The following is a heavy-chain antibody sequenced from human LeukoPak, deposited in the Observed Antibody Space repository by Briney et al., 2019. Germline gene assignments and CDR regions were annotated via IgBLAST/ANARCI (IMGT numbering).Heavy chain of an antibody. V-gene: IGHV4-39*07. Sequence: SETLSLTCTVSGGSVSSSNFYWAWIRQPPGKGLEWIGSIYYTGNTFYNPSLKSRGTLSIDTSKNQFSLKLTSVTAADTAVYYCASPSLMSGEPSYFDFWGQGTLVSVSA. J-gene: IGHJ4*02. D-gene: IGHD4-17*01. CDR2: IYYTGNT. CDR3: ASPSLMSGEPSYFDF. CDR1: GGSVSSSNFY.